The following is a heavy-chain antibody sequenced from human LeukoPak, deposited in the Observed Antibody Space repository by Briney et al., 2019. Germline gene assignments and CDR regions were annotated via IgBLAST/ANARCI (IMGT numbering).Heavy chain of an antibody. V-gene: IGHV3-7*01. CDR2: IKQDGSEK. D-gene: IGHD2-2*01. Sequence: PGGSMRLSCTASGFTFSSYWMNWVRQAPGKGLEWVANIKQDGSEKYYMDSVKRRFTTSRDNTKNSLYLQMNNLRPDDTAVYYCATSRTFDYWGQGTLVTVSS. J-gene: IGHJ4*02. CDR1: GFTFSSYW. CDR3: ATSRTFDY.